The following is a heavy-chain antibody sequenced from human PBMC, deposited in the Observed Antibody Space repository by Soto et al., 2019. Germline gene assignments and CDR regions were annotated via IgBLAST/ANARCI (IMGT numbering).Heavy chain of an antibody. CDR3: AKDLHYFDYGPYYKADFGIEV. Sequence: VGSLRLSCAASGFTFTNYGFHWVRQAPGKGLEWVAGMSFDGSNKFYADSVQGRFGISRDKSKATIYLQMNSLRGEDTAVYFCAKDLHYFDYGPYYKADFGIEVWGQGTSVTVSS. V-gene: IGHV3-30*18. CDR2: MSFDGSNK. D-gene: IGHD3-22*01. J-gene: IGHJ6*02. CDR1: GFTFTNYG.